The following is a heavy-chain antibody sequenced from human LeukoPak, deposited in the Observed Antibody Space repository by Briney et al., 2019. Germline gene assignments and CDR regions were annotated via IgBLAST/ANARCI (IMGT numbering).Heavy chain of an antibody. CDR3: ARVMGATRGMDV. V-gene: IGHV4-39*07. Sequence: SETLSLTCTVSGASIGSGGYYWGWIRQPPGKGLEWIGYIYYSASPYYSGSANYSPSLKSRLTISVDTSKNQFSLKVRSVSAADTAVYYCARVMGATRGMDVWGQGTTVTVSS. CDR1: GASIGSGGYY. D-gene: IGHD1-26*01. CDR2: YIYYSASPYYSGSA. J-gene: IGHJ6*02.